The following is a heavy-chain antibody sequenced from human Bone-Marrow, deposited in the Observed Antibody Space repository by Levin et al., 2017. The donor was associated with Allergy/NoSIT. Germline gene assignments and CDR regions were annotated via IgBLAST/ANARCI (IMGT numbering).Heavy chain of an antibody. CDR2: IYPADSDT. V-gene: IGHV5-51*01. Sequence: PGESLKISCGASGYTFTTYWIGWVRQMPGKGLEWMGSIYPADSDTRYSPSLQGQVTISADKSISTAYLQWSSLKASDTAMYYCARRWGIAGAYRGFFDIWGQGTMVAVST. J-gene: IGHJ3*02. D-gene: IGHD1-26*01. CDR3: ARRWGIAGAYRGFFDI. CDR1: GYTFTTYW.